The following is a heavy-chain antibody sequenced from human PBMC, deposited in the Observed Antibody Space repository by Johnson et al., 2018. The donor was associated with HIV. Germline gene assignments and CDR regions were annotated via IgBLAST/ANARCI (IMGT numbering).Heavy chain of an antibody. CDR2: ITSDGSST. Sequence: VQLVESGGALVQPGGSLRLSCEVSGFTISTFWMHWVRQAPGKGLVWVSRITSDGSSTTYEDSVKGRFTSSRDNAKNILYLQRKSLRAGDTAVYYCAREVGSWYSSSSGAFDIWGQGTMVTVSS. CDR1: GFTISTFW. CDR3: AREVGSWYSSSSGAFDI. J-gene: IGHJ3*02. V-gene: IGHV3-74*01. D-gene: IGHD6-6*01.